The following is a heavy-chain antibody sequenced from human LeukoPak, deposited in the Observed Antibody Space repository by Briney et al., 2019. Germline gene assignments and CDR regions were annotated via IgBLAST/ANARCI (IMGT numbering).Heavy chain of an antibody. J-gene: IGHJ5*02. V-gene: IGHV4-38-2*02. CDR1: GYSISSGCY. D-gene: IGHD3-10*01. Sequence: PSETLSLTCAVSGYSISSGCYWGWIRQPPGKGLEWIGSIYHSGSTYYNPSLKSRVTISVDTSKNQFSLKLSSVTAADTAVYYCARDRGVLLRFGELFLSGFDPWGQGTLVTVSS. CDR2: IYHSGST. CDR3: ARDRGVLLRFGELFLSGFDP.